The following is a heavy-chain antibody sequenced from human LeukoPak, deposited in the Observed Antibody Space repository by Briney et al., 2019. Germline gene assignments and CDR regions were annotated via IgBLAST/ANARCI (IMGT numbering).Heavy chain of an antibody. V-gene: IGHV4-34*01. Sequence: SETLSLTCAVYGGSFSGYYWSWIRQPPGKGLEWIGEINHSGSTNYNPSLKSRVTISVDTSKNQFSLKLSSVTAADTAVYYCARTPGGGLYYYGMDVWGQGTTVTVSS. CDR2: INHSGST. J-gene: IGHJ6*02. CDR1: GGSFSGYY. CDR3: ARTPGGGLYYYGMDV. D-gene: IGHD2-15*01.